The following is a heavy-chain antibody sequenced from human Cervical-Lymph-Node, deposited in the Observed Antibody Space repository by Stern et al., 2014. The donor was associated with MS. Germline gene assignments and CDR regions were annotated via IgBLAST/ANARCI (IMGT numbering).Heavy chain of an antibody. D-gene: IGHD5-18*01. V-gene: IGHV2-5*02. Sequence: ESGPTLVKPTQTLTLTCTFSGFSLNTNGVGVGWIRQPTGKALEWLALIDCDDDKRYSPSQKNMLTITKDSSKNQVVLTVTNLDPVDTATYYCARVDRSMVTPFDYWGQGTLVTVSS. CDR3: ARVDRSMVTPFDY. J-gene: IGHJ4*02. CDR2: IDCDDDK. CDR1: GFSLNTNGVG.